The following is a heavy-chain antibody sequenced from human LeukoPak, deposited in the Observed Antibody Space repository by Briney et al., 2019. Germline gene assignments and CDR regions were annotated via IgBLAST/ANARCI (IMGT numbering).Heavy chain of an antibody. CDR1: GFTFAGFA. Sequence: GGSLNLSWQAPGFTFAGFAWAWVGRAPGKGLGWVSAISGSGGSTYYADSVKGRFTISRDNSKNTLYLQMNSLRAEDTAVYYCANGYYDSSGYYYWGQGTLVTVSS. J-gene: IGHJ4*02. V-gene: IGHV3-23*01. CDR3: ANGYYDSSGYYY. D-gene: IGHD3-22*01. CDR2: ISGSGGST.